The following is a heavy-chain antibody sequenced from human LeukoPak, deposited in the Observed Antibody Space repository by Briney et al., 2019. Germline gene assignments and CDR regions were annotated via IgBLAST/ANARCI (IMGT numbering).Heavy chain of an antibody. CDR1: GVTFSSYE. Sequence: GGSLRLFCAASGVTFSSYEMNWGRQAPGKGLEWVAYTSSSVSAIYYADSVKGRFTISRANAKNSLYLQMNSLRAEDTVIYYCATKKTRGLDYWGQGTLVTVSS. D-gene: IGHD3-10*01. J-gene: IGHJ4*02. V-gene: IGHV3-48*03. CDR3: ATKKTRGLDY. CDR2: TSSSVSAI.